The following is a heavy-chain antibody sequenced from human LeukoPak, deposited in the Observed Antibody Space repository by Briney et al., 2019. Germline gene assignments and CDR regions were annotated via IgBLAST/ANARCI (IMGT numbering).Heavy chain of an antibody. D-gene: IGHD2-2*01. V-gene: IGHV3-33*01. CDR3: ARDFQEFVVVPAATPGNWFDP. CDR2: IWYDGSDK. CDR1: GFTFSSYG. J-gene: IGHJ5*02. Sequence: GGSLRLSCAASGFTFSSYGMHWVRQAPGKGLEWVAVIWYDGSDKYYADSVKGRFTISRDNSKNTLYLQMNSLRAEDTAVYYCARDFQEFVVVPAATPGNWFDPWGQGTLVTVSS.